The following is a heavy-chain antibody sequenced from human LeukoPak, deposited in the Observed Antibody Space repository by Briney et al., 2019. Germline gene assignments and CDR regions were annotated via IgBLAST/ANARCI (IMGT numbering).Heavy chain of an antibody. CDR1: GYTFTCYY. J-gene: IGHJ4*02. CDR2: INPNSGGT. V-gene: IGHV1-2*02. CDR3: ASEVYSSGWYYFDY. Sequence: ASVKVSCKASGYTFTCYYMHWVRQAPGQGLEWMGWINPNSGGTNYAQKFQGRVTMTRDTSISTAYMELSRLRSDDTAVYYCASEVYSSGWYYFDYWGQGTLVTVSS. D-gene: IGHD6-19*01.